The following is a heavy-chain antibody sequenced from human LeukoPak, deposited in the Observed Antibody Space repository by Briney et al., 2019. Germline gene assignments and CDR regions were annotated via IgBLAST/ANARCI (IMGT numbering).Heavy chain of an antibody. Sequence: SETLSLTCTVSGGSISSYYWSWIRQPPGKGLEWIGEINHSGSTNYNPSLKSRVTISVDTSKNQFSLKLSSVTAADTAVYYCARRGNVWWLGEFDYWGQGTLVTVSS. J-gene: IGHJ4*02. CDR1: GGSISSYY. CDR2: INHSGST. D-gene: IGHD5-12*01. V-gene: IGHV4-34*01. CDR3: ARRGNVWWLGEFDY.